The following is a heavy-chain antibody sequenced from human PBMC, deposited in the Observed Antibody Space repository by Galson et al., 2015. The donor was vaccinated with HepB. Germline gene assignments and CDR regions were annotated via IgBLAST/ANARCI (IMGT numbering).Heavy chain of an antibody. CDR1: SSYW. CDR3: ARQPYTSGWLYWYFDL. CDR2: IYYSGRL. D-gene: IGHD6-19*01. V-gene: IGHV4-39*01. Sequence: SSYWMTWVRQAPGKGLEWIGSIYYSGRLSYNPSLKSRVTISVDTSKNQFSLRLSSVTAADTAVYYCARQPYTSGWLYWYFDLWGRGTLVTVSS. J-gene: IGHJ2*01.